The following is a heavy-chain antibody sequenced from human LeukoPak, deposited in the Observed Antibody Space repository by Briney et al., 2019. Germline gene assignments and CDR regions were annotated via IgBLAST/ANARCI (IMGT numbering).Heavy chain of an antibody. CDR1: GFTFSSYA. V-gene: IGHV3-30-3*01. CDR3: ARNPGVGSSWYRLHY. CDR2: ISYDGSDT. Sequence: GRSLRLSCAASGFTFSSYAMHWVRQAPGKGLEWVAVISYDGSDTYYADSVKGRFTISRDNSKSTLYLQMNSLRVDDTAVYYCARNPGVGSSWYRLHYWGQGTLVTVSS. D-gene: IGHD6-13*01. J-gene: IGHJ4*02.